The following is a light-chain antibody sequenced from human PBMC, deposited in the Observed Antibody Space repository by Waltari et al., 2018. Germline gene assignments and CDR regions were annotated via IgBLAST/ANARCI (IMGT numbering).Light chain of an antibody. Sequence: QSVLIQPPSASETPRQRVTISCSARNSNIRSHYACRYQHPPGTAPELLIYRNTQRPSGVPDRFSGSKSDTSASLAISGLRSEDEADYYCAAWDDSLRAWVFGGGTKLTVL. CDR3: AAWDDSLRAWV. V-gene: IGLV1-47*01. CDR2: RNT. J-gene: IGLJ3*02. CDR1: NSNIRSHY.